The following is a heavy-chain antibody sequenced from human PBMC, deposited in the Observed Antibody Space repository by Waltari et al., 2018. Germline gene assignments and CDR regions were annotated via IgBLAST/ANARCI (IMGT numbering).Heavy chain of an antibody. CDR1: GGSVNYYY. J-gene: IGHJ4*02. D-gene: IGHD3-16*01. Sequence: QVQLQESGPGRVKPSETLSLTCAVSGGSVNYYYWSWIRQSPGRGLEWIGYIYYNGKTAYSPSLQRRVTMSLDTSKNQFSLRLTSVTAADTAVYYCARVGTTGNSPFDFWGQGTLVIVSS. CDR3: ARVGTTGNSPFDF. CDR2: IYYNGKT. V-gene: IGHV4-59*04.